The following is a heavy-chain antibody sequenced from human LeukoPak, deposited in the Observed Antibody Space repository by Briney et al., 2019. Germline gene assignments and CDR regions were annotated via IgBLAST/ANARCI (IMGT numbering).Heavy chain of an antibody. CDR1: GLSFRNAW. D-gene: IGHD2-2*01. J-gene: IGHJ4*02. Sequence: GGSLRLSCRASGLSFRNAWMNWVRQAPGKGLEWVGRVKSKVDGETAEYAALVKGRFNISRDDSKKTLYLEMNSLEVEDTAVYYCTTRGYCSGPGCYSDYWGQGTLVTVSS. V-gene: IGHV3-15*07. CDR2: VKSKVDGETA. CDR3: TTRGYCSGPGCYSDY.